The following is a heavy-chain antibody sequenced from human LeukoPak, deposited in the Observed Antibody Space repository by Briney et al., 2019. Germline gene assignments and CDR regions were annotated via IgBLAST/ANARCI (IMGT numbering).Heavy chain of an antibody. CDR1: GYTFTSYD. J-gene: IGHJ4*02. CDR3: VAQGYNWNAYESLGYFDY. D-gene: IGHD1-20*01. CDR2: MNPNSGNT. V-gene: IGHV1-8*01. Sequence: ASVKVSCKASGYTFTSYDINWVRQATGQGLEWMGWMNPNSGNTGYAQKFQGRVTMTRNTSISTAYMELSSLRSEDTAVYYCVAQGYNWNAYESLGYFDYWGPGTLVTVTS.